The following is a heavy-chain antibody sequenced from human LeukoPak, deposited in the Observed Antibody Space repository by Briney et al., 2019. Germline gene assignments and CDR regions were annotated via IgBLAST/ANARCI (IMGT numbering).Heavy chain of an antibody. V-gene: IGHV1-69*05. Sequence: AVTVSCKASGGTFSSYAISWVRQAPGQGLEWMGGIIPIFGTANYAQKFQGRVTITTDESTSTAYMELSSLRSEDTAVYYCARDGITIFGVASNAFDIWGQGTMVTVSS. J-gene: IGHJ3*02. CDR3: ARDGITIFGVASNAFDI. D-gene: IGHD3-3*01. CDR2: IIPIFGTA. CDR1: GGTFSSYA.